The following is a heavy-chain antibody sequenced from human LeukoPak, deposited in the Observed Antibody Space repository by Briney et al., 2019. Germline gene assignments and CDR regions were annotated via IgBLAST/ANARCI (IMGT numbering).Heavy chain of an antibody. D-gene: IGHD5-18*01. CDR3: ARGYRGYSYGYVTTYFDY. CDR1: GYTSTSCD. V-gene: IGHV1-8*03. Sequence: ASVKVSCKASGYTSTSCDINWVRQATGQGLEWMGWMNPNSGNTGYAQKFQGRVTITRNTSISTAYMELSSLRSEDTAVYYCARGYRGYSYGYVTTYFDYWGQGTLVTVSS. CDR2: MNPNSGNT. J-gene: IGHJ4*02.